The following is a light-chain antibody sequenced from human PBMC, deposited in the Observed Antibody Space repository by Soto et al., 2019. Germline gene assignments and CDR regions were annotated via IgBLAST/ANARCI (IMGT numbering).Light chain of an antibody. V-gene: IGKV3-15*01. CDR1: QSISRN. CDR2: DTS. J-gene: IGKJ2*01. Sequence: EIVLAQSPATLSVSPGQRATLSCRASQSISRNLAWYQQKPGQAPRLLIYDTSTRATGIPARFSGSGSGTEFTLTISSLQSEDFALYYCHQYNNWPPGTFGQGTKV. CDR3: HQYNNWPPGT.